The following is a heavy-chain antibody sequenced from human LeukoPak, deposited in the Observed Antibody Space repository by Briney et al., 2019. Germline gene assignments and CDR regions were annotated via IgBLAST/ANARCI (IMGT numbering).Heavy chain of an antibody. CDR2: ISYDGSNK. CDR1: GGSISSSSYY. D-gene: IGHD2/OR15-2a*01. J-gene: IGHJ4*02. V-gene: IGHV3-30-3*01. CDR3: AREGSTTTHLYFDY. Sequence: LSLTCTVSGGSISSSSYYWGWVRQAPGKGLEWVAVISYDGSNKYYADSVKGRFTISRDNSKNTLYLQMNSLRAEDTAVYYCAREGSTTTHLYFDYWGQGTLVTVSS.